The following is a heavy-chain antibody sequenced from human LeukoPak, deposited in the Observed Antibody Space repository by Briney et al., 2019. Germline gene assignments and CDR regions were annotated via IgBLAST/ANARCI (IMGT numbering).Heavy chain of an antibody. J-gene: IGHJ6*02. D-gene: IGHD2-15*01. CDR3: ARHGGVVVVAATPPYYYGMDV. Sequence: GESLRISCKGSGYNLADRWIGWVRQMPGKGLEWMGIIYPGDSDTRYSPSFQGQVTISADKSISTAYLQWSSLKASDTAMYYCARHGGVVVVAATPPYYYGMDVWGQGTTVTVSS. CDR2: IYPGDSDT. CDR1: GYNLADRW. V-gene: IGHV5-51*01.